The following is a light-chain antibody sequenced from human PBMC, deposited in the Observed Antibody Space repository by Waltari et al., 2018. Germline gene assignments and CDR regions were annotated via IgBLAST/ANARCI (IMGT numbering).Light chain of an antibody. CDR2: YDS. CDR1: NVASKS. V-gene: IGLV3-21*04. J-gene: IGLJ2*01. CDR3: QVWDDSNNSGV. Sequence: SYVLTQTPSVSLAPGQTARITCGGDNVASKSVHWYQLQPGQAPVLVMFYDSDRPPGIPDRFSGSNSGNTATLTISRVEDEDEADYLCQVWDDSNNSGVFGGGTKLTVL.